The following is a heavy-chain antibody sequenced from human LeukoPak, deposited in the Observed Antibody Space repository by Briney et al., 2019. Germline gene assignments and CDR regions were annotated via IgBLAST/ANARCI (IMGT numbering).Heavy chain of an antibody. CDR3: ARGLIAAHTDY. V-gene: IGHV3-74*01. CDR1: GFTFSSYW. Sequence: GGSLRLSCAASGFTFSSYWMHWVRQPPGKGLVWVSSTNSDGSSTSYADSVKGRFTISRDNAKNTLYLQMNSLRAEDTAVYYCARGLIAAHTDYWGQGSLVTVSS. J-gene: IGHJ4*02. D-gene: IGHD6-6*01. CDR2: TNSDGSST.